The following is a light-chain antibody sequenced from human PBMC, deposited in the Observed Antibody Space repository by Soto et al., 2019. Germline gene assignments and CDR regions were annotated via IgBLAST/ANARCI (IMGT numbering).Light chain of an antibody. CDR1: QGITND. CDR3: LQLNTYPWT. CDR2: AAS. Sequence: DTQMTQSPTSLSASVGYSAPITCRASQGITNDLGWYQQKPGKAPKRIIYAASTLQSGVPSRFSGSGSGTEFTLTISSLQPEDVATYYCLQLNTYPWTFGQGTKVDIK. V-gene: IGKV1-17*01. J-gene: IGKJ1*01.